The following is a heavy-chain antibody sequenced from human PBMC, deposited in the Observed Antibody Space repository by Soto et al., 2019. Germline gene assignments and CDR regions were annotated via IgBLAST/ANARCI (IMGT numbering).Heavy chain of an antibody. CDR2: IIPIFGTA. Sequence: SVKVSCKASGGTFSSYAISWVRQAPGQGLEWMGGIIPIFGTANYAQKFQGRVTITADESTGTAYMELSSLRSEDTAVYYCARGSAGVLPYCGGDCYSNYYGMDVWGQGTTVTVSS. D-gene: IGHD2-21*02. J-gene: IGHJ6*02. CDR3: ARGSAGVLPYCGGDCYSNYYGMDV. V-gene: IGHV1-69*13. CDR1: GGTFSSYA.